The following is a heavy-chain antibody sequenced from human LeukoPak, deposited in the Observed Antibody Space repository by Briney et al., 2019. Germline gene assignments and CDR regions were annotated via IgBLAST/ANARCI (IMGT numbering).Heavy chain of an antibody. D-gene: IGHD3-3*01. CDR1: GFTFSSYA. V-gene: IGHV3-30*04. CDR3: AKGQGAGVLGFLEWLSLDS. CDR2: ISHDGRK. J-gene: IGHJ4*02. Sequence: GGSLRLSCAASGFTFSSYAIHWVRQAPGKGLEWVAVISHDGRKYYADSVKGRFTIYRNNSKNTLYLQMNSLRAEDTAVYYCAKGQGAGVLGFLEWLSLDSWGQGTLVTVS.